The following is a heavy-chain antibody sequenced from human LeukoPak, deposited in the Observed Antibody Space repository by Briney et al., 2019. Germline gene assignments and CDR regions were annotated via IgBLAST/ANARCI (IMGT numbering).Heavy chain of an antibody. J-gene: IGHJ4*02. D-gene: IGHD6-13*01. CDR3: ARHAADSSSWYGGYYFDY. CDR1: GGSFSGYY. Sequence: SETLSLTCAVYGGSFSGYYWSWIRQPPGKGLEWIGEINHSGSTNYNPSLKSRVTISVDTSKNQFSLKLSSVTAADTAVYYCARHAADSSSWYGGYYFDYWGQGTLVTVSS. CDR2: INHSGST. V-gene: IGHV4-34*01.